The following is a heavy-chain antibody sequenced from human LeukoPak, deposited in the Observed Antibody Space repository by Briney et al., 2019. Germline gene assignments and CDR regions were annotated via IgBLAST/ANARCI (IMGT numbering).Heavy chain of an antibody. CDR2: IYHSGST. CDR1: GYSISSGYY. Sequence: SETLSLTCTASGYSISSGYYWGWIRQPPGKGLEWIGSIYHSGSTYYNPSLKSQVTISVDTSKNQFSLKLSSVTAADTAVYYCARVIGCTNGVCINWFDPWGQGTLVTVSS. CDR3: ARVIGCTNGVCINWFDP. V-gene: IGHV4-38-2*02. D-gene: IGHD2-8*01. J-gene: IGHJ5*02.